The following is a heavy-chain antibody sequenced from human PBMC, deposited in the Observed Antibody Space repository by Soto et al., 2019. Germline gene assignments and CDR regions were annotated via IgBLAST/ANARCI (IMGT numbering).Heavy chain of an antibody. CDR1: GYTFTGYY. J-gene: IGHJ5*02. Sequence: QVQLVQSGAEVKKPGASVKVSCKASGYTFTGYYMHWVRQAPGQGLEWMGWINPNSGGTNYAQKFQRWVTMTRDTSISTAYMELSRLRSDDTAVYYCARDRGSYPYFWFDPWGQGTLVTVSS. D-gene: IGHD3-16*02. V-gene: IGHV1-2*04. CDR2: INPNSGGT. CDR3: ARDRGSYPYFWFDP.